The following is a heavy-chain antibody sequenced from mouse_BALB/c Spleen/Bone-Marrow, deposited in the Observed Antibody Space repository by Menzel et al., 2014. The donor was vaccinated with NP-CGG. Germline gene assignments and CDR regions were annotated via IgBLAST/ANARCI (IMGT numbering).Heavy chain of an antibody. CDR3: ARGKGSVFFDY. CDR2: IRNKANGYTT. CDR1: GFTFTDYY. Sequence: EVMLVESGGGLVQPGGSLRLSCATSGFTFTDYYMNWVRQPPGKALEWLGFIRNKANGYTTEYSASVKGRFTISRDNSQSILYLQMNTLRAEDSATYYCARGKGSVFFDYWGQGTTLTVSS. V-gene: IGHV7-3*02. J-gene: IGHJ2*01. D-gene: IGHD1-3*01.